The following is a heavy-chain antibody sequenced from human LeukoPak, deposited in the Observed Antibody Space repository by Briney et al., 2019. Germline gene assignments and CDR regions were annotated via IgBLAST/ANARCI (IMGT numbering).Heavy chain of an antibody. Sequence: GGPLRLSCAASGFTFSSYEMNWVRQAPGKGLEWVSYISSSGSTIYYADSVKGRFTISRDNAKNSLYLQMNSLRAEDTAVYYCARDRYSGSYPLDYWGQGTLVTVSS. CDR1: GFTFSSYE. V-gene: IGHV3-48*03. D-gene: IGHD1-26*01. CDR2: ISSSGSTI. CDR3: ARDRYSGSYPLDY. J-gene: IGHJ4*02.